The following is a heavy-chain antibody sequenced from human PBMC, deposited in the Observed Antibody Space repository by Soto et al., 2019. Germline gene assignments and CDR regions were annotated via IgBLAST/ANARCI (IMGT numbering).Heavy chain of an antibody. CDR3: ARLIGNSWLES. D-gene: IGHD2-8*01. CDR1: GDSVSTNSAT. CDR2: TYYRSKWYN. Sequence: SKTLSLTCAISGDSVSTNSATWDWIRQSPSRGLEWLGRTYYRSKWYNDYAVSVEGRITINPDTSNNQVSLQLNSVTPDDTAVKYCARLIGNSWLESLGKGTLLTVCS. V-gene: IGHV6-1*01. J-gene: IGHJ5*01.